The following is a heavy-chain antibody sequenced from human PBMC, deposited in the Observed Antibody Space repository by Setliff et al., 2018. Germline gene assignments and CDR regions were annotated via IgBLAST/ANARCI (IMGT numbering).Heavy chain of an antibody. CDR1: GYTFTTYA. J-gene: IGHJ4*02. Sequence: ASVKVSCKASGYTFTTYAMSWMRQAPGQGPEWMGWINTNTGNPSYAQGFTGRFVFSLDTSVSTAYLQISSLKAEDTAAYYCARDTGVRGQDTTGYYGGGFAYWGQGALVTVSS. CDR2: INTNTGNP. V-gene: IGHV7-4-1*02. D-gene: IGHD3-22*01. CDR3: ARDTGVRGQDTTGYYGGGFAY.